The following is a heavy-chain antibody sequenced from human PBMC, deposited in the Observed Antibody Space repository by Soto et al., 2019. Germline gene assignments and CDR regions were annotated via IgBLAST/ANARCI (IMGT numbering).Heavy chain of an antibody. J-gene: IGHJ3*02. CDR1: GYTFTSYA. V-gene: IGHV1-3*01. CDR2: INAGNGNT. Sequence: ASVKDSCKASGYTFTSYAMHWVRQAPGQRLEWMGWINAGNGNTKYSQKFQGRGTITRDTSASTADMEVSSLRSEDTAVYYCARVHAWHGFDIWGQGTMVTVSS. CDR3: ARVHAWHGFDI.